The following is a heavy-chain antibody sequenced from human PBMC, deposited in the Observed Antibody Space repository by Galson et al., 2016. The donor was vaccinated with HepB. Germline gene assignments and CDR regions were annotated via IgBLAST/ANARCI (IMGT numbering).Heavy chain of an antibody. CDR2: ISASNSTI. Sequence: SLRLSCAASGLIFSTYSMNWVRQAPGKGLEWISYISASNSTIYYEESVKGRFTISRDNAKNSLSLQMNSLRGEDTAVYYCARGQGDGRYAMDVWGQGTTVTVSS. CDR1: GLIFSTYS. D-gene: IGHD2-21*02. CDR3: ARGQGDGRYAMDV. V-gene: IGHV3-48*04. J-gene: IGHJ6*02.